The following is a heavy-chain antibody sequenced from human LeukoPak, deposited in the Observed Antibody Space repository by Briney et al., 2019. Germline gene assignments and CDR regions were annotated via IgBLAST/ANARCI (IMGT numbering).Heavy chain of an antibody. CDR2: IYYSGST. CDR1: GGSISSSSYY. CDR3: ARVILKSAFDI. Sequence: SETLSLTCTVSGGSISSSSYYWGWIRQPPGKGLEWIGSIYYSGSTYYNPSLKSRVTISVDTSKNQFSLKLSSVTAADTAVYYCARVILKSAFDIWGQGQWSPSLQ. V-gene: IGHV4-39*07. J-gene: IGHJ3*02.